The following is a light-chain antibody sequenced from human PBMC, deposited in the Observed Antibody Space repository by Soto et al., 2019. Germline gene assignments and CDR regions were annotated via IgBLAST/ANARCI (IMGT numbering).Light chain of an antibody. CDR3: QSYDISLSGWV. J-gene: IGLJ3*02. CDR2: GNT. CDR1: SSNIGAGYD. Sequence: QSVLTQPPSVSGAPGQWVTISCTGSSSNIGAGYDVHWYRQLPGTAPKLLIYGNTNRPSGVPDRFSGSKSGTSASLAITGLQAEDEADYYCQSYDISLSGWVFGGGTKLTVL. V-gene: IGLV1-40*01.